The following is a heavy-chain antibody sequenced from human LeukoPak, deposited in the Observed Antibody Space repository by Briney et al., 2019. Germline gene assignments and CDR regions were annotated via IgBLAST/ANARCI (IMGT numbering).Heavy chain of an antibody. CDR2: IKPSDGST. V-gene: IGHV1-46*01. Sequence: ASVKVSCKASGYTFTSYYMHWVRQAPGQGLEWLGMIKPSDGSTTYAQKFQGRVTMTRDTSTSTVYMELSSLRSEDTAVYYCARDRRYYGSGSPNLFDPWGQGTLVTVSS. D-gene: IGHD3-10*01. CDR1: GYTFTSYY. J-gene: IGHJ5*02. CDR3: ARDRRYYGSGSPNLFDP.